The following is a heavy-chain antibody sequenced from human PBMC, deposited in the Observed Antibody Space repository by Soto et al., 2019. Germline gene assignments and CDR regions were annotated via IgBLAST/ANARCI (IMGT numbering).Heavy chain of an antibody. Sequence: QVQLQQWGAGLLKPSETLSLTCAVYGGSFSGYYWSWIRQPPGKGLEWIGEINHSGSTNYNPSLKSRVTISVDTSKNQFSLKLSSVTAADTAVYYCELMSTTETTSAFDIWGQGTMVTVSS. V-gene: IGHV4-34*01. CDR1: GGSFSGYY. CDR2: INHSGST. D-gene: IGHD4-17*01. J-gene: IGHJ3*02. CDR3: ELMSTTETTSAFDI.